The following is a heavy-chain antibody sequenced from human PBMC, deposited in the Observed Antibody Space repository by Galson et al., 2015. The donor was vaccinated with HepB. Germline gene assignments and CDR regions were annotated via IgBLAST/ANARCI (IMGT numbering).Heavy chain of an antibody. CDR2: ISWDGGST. D-gene: IGHD3-22*01. CDR3: VRGRASSGYYYFNWFDP. J-gene: IGHJ5*02. Sequence: SLRLSCAASGFTFDDYTMHWVRHTPGKGLEWVSLISWDGGSTYYADSVKGRFTISRDNSKNSLYLQMNSLRTEDTALYYCVRGRASSGYYYFNWFDPWGQGTLVTVFS. CDR1: GFTFDDYT. V-gene: IGHV3-43*01.